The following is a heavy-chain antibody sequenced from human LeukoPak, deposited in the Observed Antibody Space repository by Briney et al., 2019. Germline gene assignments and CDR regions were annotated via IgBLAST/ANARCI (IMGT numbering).Heavy chain of an antibody. Sequence: PTVKLSCEASGGTFSSYAISWVRQAAGQELEWMGGIIPIFGTANYAQKFQGRVTITTDESTSTAYMELSSLRSEDTAVYYCSRENQIGATDAFDIWGQGTMVTVSS. CDR2: IIPIFGTA. V-gene: IGHV1-69*05. CDR3: SRENQIGATDAFDI. D-gene: IGHD3-10*01. CDR1: GGTFSSYA. J-gene: IGHJ3*02.